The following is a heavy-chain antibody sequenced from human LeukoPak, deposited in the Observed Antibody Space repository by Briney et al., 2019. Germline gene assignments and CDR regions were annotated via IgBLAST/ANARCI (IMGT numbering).Heavy chain of an antibody. CDR1: TDSRNTYY. D-gene: IGHD1-26*01. CDR2: IYHSGST. Sequence: PSETLSLTCSVSTDSRNTYYGTWIRQSPGKGLEWIGHIYHSGSTDYNPSLKSRATISIDMSKKQFSLKLTSVTAADTAVYYCVRLRWELLAPYFDHWGQGSLVIVSS. V-gene: IGHV4-59*01. J-gene: IGHJ4*02. CDR3: VRLRWELLAPYFDH.